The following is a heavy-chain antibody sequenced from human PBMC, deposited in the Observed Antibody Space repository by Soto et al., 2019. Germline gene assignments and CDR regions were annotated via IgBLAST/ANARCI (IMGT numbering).Heavy chain of an antibody. CDR1: GFTFSNYA. Sequence: EVQLLESGGGLVQPGGSLRLSCAASGFTFSNYAMSWVRQAPGKGLEWVSGISGGGGSSYYADSVKGRFTMSRDNSKNALYLRMNSLRAEDTAVYYFAHNCGVDCHSVFFYWGQGPVVIVSS. CDR2: ISGGGGSS. D-gene: IGHD2-21*02. J-gene: IGHJ4*02. CDR3: AHNCGVDCHSVFFY. V-gene: IGHV3-23*01.